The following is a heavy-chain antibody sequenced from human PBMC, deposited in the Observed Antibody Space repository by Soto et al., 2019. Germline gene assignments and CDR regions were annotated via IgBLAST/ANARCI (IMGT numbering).Heavy chain of an antibody. J-gene: IGHJ4*02. D-gene: IGHD3-22*01. V-gene: IGHV4-4*02. CDR1: GGSISSSNW. Sequence: QVQLQESGPGLVKPSGTLSLTCAVSGGSISSSNWWSWVRQPPGKGLVWIGEIYHSGSTNYNPSLKSRVTISVDKSMNQFSLKMSSVTAADTAVYYWARAGLVSYYDSSCYCSVYWGQRTLVTVSS. CDR2: IYHSGST. CDR3: ARAGLVSYYDSSCYCSVY.